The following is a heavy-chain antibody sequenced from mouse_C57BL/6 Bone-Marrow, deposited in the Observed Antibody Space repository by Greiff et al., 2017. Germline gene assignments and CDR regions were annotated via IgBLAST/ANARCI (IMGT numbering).Heavy chain of an antibody. CDR1: GFNIKDDY. CDR3: TGPYYYAMDS. CDR2: IDPENGDT. J-gene: IGHJ4*01. V-gene: IGHV14-4*01. Sequence: VQLQQSGAELVRPGASVKLSCTASGFNIKDDYMHWVKQRPEQGLEWIGWIDPENGDTEYASKFQGKATITADTSSNTAYLQLSSLTSEDTAVYYCTGPYYYAMDSWGQGTSVTVSS.